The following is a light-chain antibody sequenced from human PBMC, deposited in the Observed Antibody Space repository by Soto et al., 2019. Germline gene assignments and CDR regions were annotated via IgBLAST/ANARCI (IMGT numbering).Light chain of an antibody. V-gene: IGKV1-39*01. CDR2: DAS. J-gene: IGKJ2*01. CDR1: QSISND. CDR3: QLYDSYTYT. Sequence: DIQMTQSPSSLSASVGDRVTITCRASQSISNDLYWYQQKPGKAQELLIYDASTLQSGVPSRLSGTGYGTDFTLAISNLHPADSAAYACQLYDSYTYTFGQGTKLEV.